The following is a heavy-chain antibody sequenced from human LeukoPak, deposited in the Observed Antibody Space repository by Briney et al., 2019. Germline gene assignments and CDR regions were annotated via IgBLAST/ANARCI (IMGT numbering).Heavy chain of an antibody. J-gene: IGHJ3*02. CDR3: ARGQDYYDTSGYAFDI. CDR1: GGSISSSNYY. V-gene: IGHV4-39*01. CDR2: IYYSGST. Sequence: PSGILSLTCTVSGGSISSSNYYWGWIRQPPGKGLEWRGIIYYSGSTYYNPSLKSRVTISVDTSKNQFSLKLSSVTAADTAVYYCARGQDYYDTSGYAFDIWGQGTMVTVSS. D-gene: IGHD3-22*01.